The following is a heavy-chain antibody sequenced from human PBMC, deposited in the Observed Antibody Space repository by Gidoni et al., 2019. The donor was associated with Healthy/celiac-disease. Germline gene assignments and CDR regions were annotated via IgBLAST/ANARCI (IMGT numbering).Heavy chain of an antibody. V-gene: IGHV3-21*01. D-gene: IGHD3-9*01. CDR1: GFPSSSYS. CDR3: ARGGEDILTGYYNGQFDY. CDR2: ISSSGSNI. J-gene: IGHJ4*02. Sequence: EVQLVESGGGLVKHGGSLRLSCAASGFPSSSYSLNWVRQAPGKGLGCVASISSSGSNIYYADSVKGRFTISRDNAKNSLYLQMNSLRAEDTAVYYCARGGEDILTGYYNGQFDYWGQGTLVTVSS.